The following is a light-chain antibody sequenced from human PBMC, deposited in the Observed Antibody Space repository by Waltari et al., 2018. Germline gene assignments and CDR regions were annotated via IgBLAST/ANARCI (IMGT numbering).Light chain of an antibody. CDR2: DAS. Sequence: EIEMTQSPATLSVSPGERATVSRRASQSVGNKLAWYQQKPGQAPRLLFYDASTRATGIPVRFSGSGSGTEFTLTISSLQSEDFAVYYCQQSNNWPYTFGQGTKLEIK. CDR3: QQSNNWPYT. CDR1: QSVGNK. V-gene: IGKV3-15*01. J-gene: IGKJ2*01.